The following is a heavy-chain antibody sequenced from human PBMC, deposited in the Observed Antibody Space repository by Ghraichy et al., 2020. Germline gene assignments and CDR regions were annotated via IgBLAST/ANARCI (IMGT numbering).Heavy chain of an antibody. J-gene: IGHJ4*02. CDR2: IYDRGST. D-gene: IGHD3-10*01. V-gene: IGHV4-59*01. CDR3: ARGSYGSGSYFPVYYFDS. Sequence: SETLSLTCTVSGGSINSYYWSWIRQSPGKGLEWIGYIYDRGSTNYNPALKSRVTMSVDTANNQFSLKLSSVTAADVAVFYCARGSYGSGSYFPVYYFDSWGQGTLVTVSS. CDR1: GGSINSYY.